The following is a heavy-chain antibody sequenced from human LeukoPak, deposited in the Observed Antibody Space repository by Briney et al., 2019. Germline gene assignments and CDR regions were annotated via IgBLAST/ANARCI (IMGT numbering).Heavy chain of an antibody. CDR3: ARVRVWFGHNWIDP. V-gene: IGHV4-34*01. J-gene: IGHJ5*02. CDR2: SNDSGST. Sequence: SETLSLTCVVNGGSFSGSYWSWIRQPPGKGLEWIGESNDSGSTKYNSSLKSRVTISVDTSKKQFSLTLSSVTAADTAVYYCARVRVWFGHNWIDPWGRGTLVTVSS. D-gene: IGHD3-10*01. CDR1: GGSFSGSY.